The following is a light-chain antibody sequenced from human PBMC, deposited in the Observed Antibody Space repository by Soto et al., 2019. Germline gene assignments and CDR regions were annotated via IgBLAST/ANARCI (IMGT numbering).Light chain of an antibody. V-gene: IGKV3-15*01. CDR3: QQSNNWPYT. CDR1: QSVSSN. CDR2: GAS. Sequence: EIVMTQSPATLSVSPGERATLSCRASQSVSSNLAWYQQKPGQAPRLLLYGASTRATGVPARFSGSGSGTDFTLTISSLQSEDFAVYYCQQSNNWPYTFGQGTKLEIK. J-gene: IGKJ2*01.